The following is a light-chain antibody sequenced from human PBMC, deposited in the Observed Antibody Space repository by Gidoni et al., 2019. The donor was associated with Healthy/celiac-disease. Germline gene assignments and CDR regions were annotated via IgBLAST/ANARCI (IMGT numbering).Light chain of an antibody. V-gene: IGKV2-40*01. Sequence: DIVMTQTPLSLPVTPGEPASISCRSSQSLLDSNDGNTYLDWYLQKPGQSPQLLIYTLSYLASGVPDRFSGSGSGTDFTLKISRVEAEDFGVYYCMQRIEFPLTFGGGTKVEIK. CDR1: QSLLDSNDGNTY. J-gene: IGKJ4*01. CDR3: MQRIEFPLT. CDR2: TLS.